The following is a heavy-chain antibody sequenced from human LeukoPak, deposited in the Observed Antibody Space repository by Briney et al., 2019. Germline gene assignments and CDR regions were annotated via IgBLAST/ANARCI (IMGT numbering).Heavy chain of an antibody. J-gene: IGHJ5*02. CDR3: AKDYSSSWYHGDNWFDP. CDR1: QFMFSTYG. V-gene: IGHV3-30*02. Sequence: GGSLRLSCTASQFMFSTYGMHWVRQAPGKGLEWVAFIQHDSTNKYYADSVKGRFTISRDNSKNTLYLQMNSLRAEDTAVYYCAKDYSSSWYHGDNWFDPWGQGTLVTVSS. CDR2: IQHDSTNK. D-gene: IGHD6-13*01.